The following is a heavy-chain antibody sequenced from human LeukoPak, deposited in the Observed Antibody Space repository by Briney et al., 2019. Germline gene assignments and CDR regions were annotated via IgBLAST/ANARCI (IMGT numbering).Heavy chain of an antibody. CDR3: ARDIVVVPAATYGMDV. J-gene: IGHJ6*02. CDR1: GYTFNGFY. V-gene: IGHV1-2*02. CDR2: INPNSGGT. Sequence: ASVKVSCKASGYTFNGFYLHWVRQAPGQGLEWMGWINPNSGGTNYAQKFQGRVTMTRDTSISTAYMELSRLRSEDTAVYYCARDIVVVPAATYGMDVWGQGTTVTVSS. D-gene: IGHD2-2*01.